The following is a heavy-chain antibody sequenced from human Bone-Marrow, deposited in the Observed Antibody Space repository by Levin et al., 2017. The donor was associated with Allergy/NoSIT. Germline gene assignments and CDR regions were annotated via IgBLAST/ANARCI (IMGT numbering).Heavy chain of an antibody. J-gene: IGHJ5*02. CDR1: RFTFSSYA. CDR2: ITGNGASK. D-gene: IGHD2-8*02. V-gene: IGHV3-23*01. CDR3: AKSHTGGGIHWFDP. Sequence: GGSLRLSCIASRFTFSSYALSWIRQAPGKGLQWVSTITGNGASKQYAESVRGRFTISRDTSKSTVYLQMNSLRAEDPAIYYCAKSHTGGGIHWFDPWGQGTPVTVSS.